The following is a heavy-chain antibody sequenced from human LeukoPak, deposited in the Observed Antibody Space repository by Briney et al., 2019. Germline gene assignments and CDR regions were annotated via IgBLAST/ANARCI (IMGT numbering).Heavy chain of an antibody. CDR2: ISYDGGHK. D-gene: IGHD7-27*01. CDR3: TEDYWGPDY. V-gene: IGHV3-30*18. Sequence: PGGSLRLSCTASGFTSRRKGMHWVRQAPGKGLEWVAFISYDGGHKGCADSVKGRFTVSRDNSKNTLYLQMDSLRIEDTAVYYCTEDYWGPDYWGQGALVTVSS. CDR1: GFTSRRKG. J-gene: IGHJ4*02.